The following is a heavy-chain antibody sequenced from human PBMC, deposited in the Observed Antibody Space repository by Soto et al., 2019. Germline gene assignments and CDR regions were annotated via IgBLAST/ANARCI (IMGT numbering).Heavy chain of an antibody. D-gene: IGHD2-15*01. CDR1: GFTFSSYA. J-gene: IGHJ3*02. CDR2: ISYDGSNK. Sequence: QVQLVESGGGVVQPGRSLRLSCAASGFTFSSYAMHWVRQAPGKGLEWVAVISYDGSNKYYADSVKGRFTISRDNSKNTLYLQMNSLRAEDTAVYYCAILVGYCSGGSCYAGAFDIWGQGTMVTVSS. CDR3: AILVGYCSGGSCYAGAFDI. V-gene: IGHV3-30-3*01.